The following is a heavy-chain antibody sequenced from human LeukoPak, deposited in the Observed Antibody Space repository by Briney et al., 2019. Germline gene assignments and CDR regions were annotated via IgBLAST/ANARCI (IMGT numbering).Heavy chain of an antibody. CDR1: GFTFSSYA. J-gene: IGHJ6*04. CDR2: ISGSGGGT. D-gene: IGHD3-10*01. Sequence: GGSLRLSCAASGFTFSSYAMSWVRQAPGKGLEWVSAISGSGGGTYYADSVKGRFTISRDNAKNSLYLQMNSLRAEDTAVYYCARKFKKYYYGSGSYLDVWGKGTTVTISS. CDR3: ARKFKKYYYGSGSYLDV. V-gene: IGHV3-23*01.